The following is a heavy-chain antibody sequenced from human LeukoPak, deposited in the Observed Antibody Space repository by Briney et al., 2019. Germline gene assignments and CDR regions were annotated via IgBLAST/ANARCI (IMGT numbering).Heavy chain of an antibody. V-gene: IGHV1-2*02. CDR1: GYSFAGYH. J-gene: IGHJ4*02. Sequence: ASVKVSCKSSGYSFAGYHMHWVRQAPGQGLEWMGWVNPNGGDTNYAREFQGRVTMTRDTSVSTAYMELSGLRSDDTAVYYCAREYHYDSSGYPGYYFDYWGQGTLVTVSS. CDR2: VNPNGGDT. CDR3: AREYHYDSSGYPGYYFDY. D-gene: IGHD3-22*01.